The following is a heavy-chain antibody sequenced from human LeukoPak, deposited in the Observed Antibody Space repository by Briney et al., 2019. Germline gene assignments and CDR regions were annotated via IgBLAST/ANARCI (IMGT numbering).Heavy chain of an antibody. Sequence: SETLSLTCTVSGGSLSSYYWSWIRQPPGKGLEWIGYIYYSGSTNYNPSLKSRVTISVGTSKNQFSLKMSSVTAADTAVYYCARDRDYGDYSAFDYWGQGTLVTVSS. CDR1: GGSLSSYY. D-gene: IGHD4-17*01. V-gene: IGHV4-59*01. CDR3: ARDRDYGDYSAFDY. J-gene: IGHJ4*02. CDR2: IYYSGST.